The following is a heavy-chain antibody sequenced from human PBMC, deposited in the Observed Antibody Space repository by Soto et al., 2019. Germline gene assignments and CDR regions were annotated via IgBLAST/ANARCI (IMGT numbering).Heavy chain of an antibody. CDR2: IYYSGST. CDR3: ARPHFIEVDGTDWYFDL. Sequence: SETLSLTCTVSGGSISSSSYYWGWIRQPPGKGLEWIGSIYYSGSTYYNPSLKSRVTISVDTSKNQFSLKLSSVTAADTAVYYCARPHFIEVDGTDWYFDLWGRGTLVTVSS. V-gene: IGHV4-39*01. D-gene: IGHD6-19*01. J-gene: IGHJ2*01. CDR1: GGSISSSSYY.